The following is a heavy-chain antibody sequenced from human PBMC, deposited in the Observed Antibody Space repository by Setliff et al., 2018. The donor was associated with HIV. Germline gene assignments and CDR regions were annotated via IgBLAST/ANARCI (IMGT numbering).Heavy chain of an antibody. CDR1: GFTFSNFA. J-gene: IGHJ4*02. CDR3: ARAASGNIQYFDY. V-gene: IGHV3-23*01. Sequence: GGSLRLSCAASGFTFSNFAMSWVRLTPGKGLEWVSGITDSGSTTYYDDSVKGRFTISRDNSKNTLYLQMNSLRAEDTAVYYCARAASGNIQYFDYWGQGTLVTVSS. CDR2: ITDSGSTT. D-gene: IGHD5-18*01.